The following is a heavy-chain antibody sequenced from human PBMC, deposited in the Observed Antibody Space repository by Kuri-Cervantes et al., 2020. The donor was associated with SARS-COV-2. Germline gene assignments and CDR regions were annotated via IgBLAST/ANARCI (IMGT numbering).Heavy chain of an antibody. CDR2: INPNSGST. V-gene: IGHV1-2*04. CDR1: GYTFTGYY. Sequence: ASVKVSCRASGYTFTGYYMHWVRQAPAQGLEWMGWINPNSGSTNYAQKFQGWVTMTRDTSISTAYMELTRLRSDDTAVYYCARSTTFRRLVVISQGGAFEIWGQGTMVTVSS. D-gene: IGHD3-22*01. J-gene: IGHJ3*02. CDR3: ARSTTFRRLVVISQGGAFEI.